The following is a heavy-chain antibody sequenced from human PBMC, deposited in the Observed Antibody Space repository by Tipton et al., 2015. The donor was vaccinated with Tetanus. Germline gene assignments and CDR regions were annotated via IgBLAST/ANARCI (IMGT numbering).Heavy chain of an antibody. CDR1: GFSFSTYA. CDR2: ISGSGDRI. CDR3: VKVRSGLAHYYGLDV. V-gene: IGHV3-23*01. Sequence: SLRLSCAASGFSFSTYAMSWVRQAPGKGPEWVSVISGSGDRIHYADSVKGRFTISRDDSKNTLYLQMNSLRVEDAAVYFCVKVRSGLAHYYGLDVWGQGTTVTVSS. D-gene: IGHD3/OR15-3a*01. J-gene: IGHJ6*02.